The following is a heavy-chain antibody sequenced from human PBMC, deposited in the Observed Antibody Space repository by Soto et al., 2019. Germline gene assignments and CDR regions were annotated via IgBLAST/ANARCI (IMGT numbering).Heavy chain of an antibody. V-gene: IGHV3-30-3*01. CDR1: GFDFRKYA. J-gene: IGHJ4*02. Sequence: GSLRLSCAASGFDFRKYAMHWVRQSPGKGPEWVAITSDDGDIQYYADSVKGRFTISRDNSKNTLYLQMTTLRSEDAAVYFCARAVDAAMDPLDYWGQGTLVTVSS. CDR2: TSDDGDIQ. CDR3: ARAVDAAMDPLDY. D-gene: IGHD5-18*01.